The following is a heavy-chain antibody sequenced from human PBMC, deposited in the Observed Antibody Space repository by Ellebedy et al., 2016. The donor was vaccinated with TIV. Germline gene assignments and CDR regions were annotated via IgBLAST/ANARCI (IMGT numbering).Heavy chain of an antibody. Sequence: SETLSLXCTVSGGSVSSGSYSWSWIRQPPGKGLEWIGYIHSSGSTNYNPSLKSRVTISVDTSKNQFSLKLSSVTAADTAVYYCARRVDNSGWYKIDYWGQGTLVTVSS. J-gene: IGHJ4*02. D-gene: IGHD6-19*01. V-gene: IGHV4-61*01. CDR2: IHSSGST. CDR3: ARRVDNSGWYKIDY. CDR1: GGSVSSGSYS.